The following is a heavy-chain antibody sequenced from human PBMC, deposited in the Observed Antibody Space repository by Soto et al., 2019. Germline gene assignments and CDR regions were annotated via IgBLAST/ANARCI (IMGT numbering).Heavy chain of an antibody. CDR1: GYTFTSYG. CDR3: ARAAQSITIFGGDGMDV. CDR2: ISAYNGNT. D-gene: IGHD3-3*01. J-gene: IGHJ6*02. Sequence: QVQLVQSGAEVKKPGASVKVSCKASGYTFTSYGISWVRQAPGLGLEWMGWISAYNGNTNYAQKLQGRVTMTTDTSTSTAYMELRSLRSDDTAVYYCARAAQSITIFGGDGMDVWGQGTTVTVSS. V-gene: IGHV1-18*01.